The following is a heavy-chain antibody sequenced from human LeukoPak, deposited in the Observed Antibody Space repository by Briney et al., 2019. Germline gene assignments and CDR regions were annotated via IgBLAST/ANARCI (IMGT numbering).Heavy chain of an antibody. CDR3: ARLGATYYYGSGSYYNVKGYYYYMDV. V-gene: IGHV3-7*01. J-gene: IGHJ6*03. CDR2: INQDGSEK. Sequence: PGGTLRLSCAASGFTFSSYWMSWVRQAPGKGLEWVANINQDGSEKYYVDSVKGRFTISRENAKNSLYLHMNSLRAENTAVYYWARLGATYYYGSGSYYNVKGYYYYMDVWGKGTTVTISS. CDR1: GFTFSSYW. D-gene: IGHD3-10*01.